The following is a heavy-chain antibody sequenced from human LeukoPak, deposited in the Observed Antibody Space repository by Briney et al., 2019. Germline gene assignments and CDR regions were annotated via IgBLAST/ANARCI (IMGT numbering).Heavy chain of an antibody. CDR3: ARAAYSSSPDY. J-gene: IGHJ4*02. D-gene: IGHD6-6*01. Sequence: PGGSLRLSCSASGFTFSTYWMVWVRQAPGKGLLWVSHIDSDGSRAGYADPVKGRSTMSRDNAKNTLYLQMNSLRAEDTAVYFCARAAYSSSPDYWGQGTLVTVSS. CDR2: IDSDGSRA. V-gene: IGHV3-74*01. CDR1: GFTFSTYW.